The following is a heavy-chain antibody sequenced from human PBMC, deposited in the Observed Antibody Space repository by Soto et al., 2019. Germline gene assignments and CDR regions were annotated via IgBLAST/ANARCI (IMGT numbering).Heavy chain of an antibody. J-gene: IGHJ4*02. CDR2: IIPILGIA. CDR3: AREEYCYGSRAFFDY. Sequence: QVQLVQSGAAVKKPGSSVKVSCKASGGTFSSYTISWVRQAPGQGLEWMGRIIPILGIANYAQKLQGRVTITSDKSTSTSYMELSSLRPEDTAVYYCAREEYCYGSRAFFDYWGQGTLVTVSS. V-gene: IGHV1-69*08. CDR1: GGTFSSYT. D-gene: IGHD3-10*01.